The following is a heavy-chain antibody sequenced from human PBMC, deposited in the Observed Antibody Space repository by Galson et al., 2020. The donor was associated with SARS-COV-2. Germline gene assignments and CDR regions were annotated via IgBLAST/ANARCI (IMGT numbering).Heavy chain of an antibody. CDR3: ERSFDFWNGNYYDYGMDV. CDR2: MSTSGNTI. J-gene: IGHJ6*02. V-gene: IGHV3-11*01. CDR1: GFTFSDYY. Sequence: GGSLRLSCVASGFTFSDYYMSWIRQAPGKGLEWVSYMSTSGNTIYYADSVKGRFTISRDNAQASLYLQIHSLRADETAVYYCERSFDFWNGNYYDYGMDVWGQGTTVTVSS. D-gene: IGHD3-22*01.